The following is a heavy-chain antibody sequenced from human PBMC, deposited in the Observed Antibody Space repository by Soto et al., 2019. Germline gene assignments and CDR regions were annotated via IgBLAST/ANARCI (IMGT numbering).Heavy chain of an antibody. CDR1: GFTFSSYS. CDR3: ARDPSGDYERSYYYYGMDV. CDR2: ISSSSSYI. Sequence: PGGSLRLSCAASGFTFSSYSMNWVRQAPGKGLEWVSSISSSSSYIYYADSVKGRFTISRDNAKNSLYLQMNSLRAEDTAVYYCARDPSGDYERSYYYYGMDVWGQGTTVTVSS. J-gene: IGHJ6*02. D-gene: IGHD4-17*01. V-gene: IGHV3-21*01.